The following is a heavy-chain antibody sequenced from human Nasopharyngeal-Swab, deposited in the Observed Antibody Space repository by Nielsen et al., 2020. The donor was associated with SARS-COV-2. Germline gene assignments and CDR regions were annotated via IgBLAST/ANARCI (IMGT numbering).Heavy chain of an antibody. Sequence: GGSLRLSCAAPGFTVSSNYMSWVRQAPGKGLEWVSVIYSGGSTYYADSVKGRFTISRDNSKNTLYLQMNSLRAEDTAVYYCAKQDDYGERGAYYYYYYMDVWGKGTTVTVSS. D-gene: IGHD4-17*01. CDR3: AKQDDYGERGAYYYYYYMDV. J-gene: IGHJ6*03. CDR2: IYSGGST. V-gene: IGHV3-53*01. CDR1: GFTVSSNY.